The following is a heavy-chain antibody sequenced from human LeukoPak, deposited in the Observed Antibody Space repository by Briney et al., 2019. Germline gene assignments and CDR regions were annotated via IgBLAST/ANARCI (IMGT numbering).Heavy chain of an antibody. V-gene: IGHV3-23*01. J-gene: IGHJ6*03. CDR3: ARGGSYYYYYYMEV. CDR2: ISGSGGST. D-gene: IGHD1-26*01. Sequence: GGSLRLSCAASRFTFSTYAMSWVRQAPGKGLEWVSAISGSGGSTYYADSVKGRFTISRDNSKNTLYLQMNSLRAEDTAVYYCARGGSYYYYYYMEVWGKGTTVTVSS. CDR1: RFTFSTYA.